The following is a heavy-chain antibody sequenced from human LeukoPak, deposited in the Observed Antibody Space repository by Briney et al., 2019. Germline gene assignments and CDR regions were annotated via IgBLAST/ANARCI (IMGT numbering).Heavy chain of an antibody. V-gene: IGHV4-38-2*02. CDR3: ARDHRGSYYFDY. J-gene: IGHJ4*02. D-gene: IGHD3-16*01. Sequence: PSETLSLTCTVSGYSLSSGYYWGWFRQPPGKGLEWIGSVYYSGSTYYNPSLKSRVTISVDTSKNQFSLTLSSVTAADTAVYYCARDHRGSYYFDYWGQGTLVTVSS. CDR1: GYSLSSGYY. CDR2: VYYSGST.